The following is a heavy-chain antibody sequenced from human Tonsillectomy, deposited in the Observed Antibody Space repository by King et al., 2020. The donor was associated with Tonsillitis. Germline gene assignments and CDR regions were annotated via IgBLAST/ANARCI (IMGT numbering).Heavy chain of an antibody. D-gene: IGHD2-2*02. Sequence: VQLVESGGGLVQPGGSLRLSCAASGFTFSSYWMHWVRQAPGKGLVWVSRINSDGSSTTYADSVKGRFTISRDNAKSTLYLQMNSLRAEDTAVYYCARAERYCSSTSCYKASYYFDYWGQGTLVTVSS. CDR1: GFTFSSYW. CDR2: INSDGSST. CDR3: ARAERYCSSTSCYKASYYFDY. J-gene: IGHJ4*02. V-gene: IGHV3-74*01.